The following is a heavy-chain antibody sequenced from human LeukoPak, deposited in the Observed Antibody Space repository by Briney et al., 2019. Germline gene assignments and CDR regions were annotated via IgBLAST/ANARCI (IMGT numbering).Heavy chain of an antibody. CDR3: ARHRGKVVVPAAIRGAFDI. CDR2: INHSGST. J-gene: IGHJ3*02. Sequence: SETLSLTCVVYGGSSSGYYWRWVRQPPGKGLEWIGEINHSGSTNYNPSLKSRVTISVDTSKNQFSLKLSSVTAADTAVYYCARHRGKVVVPAAIRGAFDIWGQGTMVTVSS. V-gene: IGHV4-34*01. CDR1: GGSSSGYY. D-gene: IGHD2-2*01.